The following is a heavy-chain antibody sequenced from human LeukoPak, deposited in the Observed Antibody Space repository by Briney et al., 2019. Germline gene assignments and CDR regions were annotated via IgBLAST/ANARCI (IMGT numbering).Heavy chain of an antibody. CDR2: FDPEDGET. D-gene: IGHD3-22*01. J-gene: IGHJ4*02. CDR3: ATGSGSYYDSSGYLPFDY. CDR1: GYTLTELS. Sequence: ASVKVSCKVSGYTLTELSMHWVRQAPGKGLEWMGGFDPEDGETIYAQKFQGRVTMAEDTSTDTAYMELSSLRSEDTAVYYCATGSGSYYDSSGYLPFDYWGQGTLVTVSS. V-gene: IGHV1-24*01.